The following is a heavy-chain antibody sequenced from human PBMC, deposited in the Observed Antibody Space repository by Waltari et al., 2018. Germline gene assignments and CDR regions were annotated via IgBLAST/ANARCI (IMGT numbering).Heavy chain of an antibody. CDR3: ARGFSSSWYVMDY. CDR2: IWYDGSNK. V-gene: IGHV3-33*01. CDR1: EFTFSSYG. Sequence: QVQLVESGGGVVQPGRSLRLSCAASEFTFSSYGMHGVRQAPGKGLEWVAVIWYDGSNKYYADSVKGRFTISRDNSKKMLFLQMNSLRAEDAAVYYCARGFSSSWYVMDYWGQGTLVTVSS. D-gene: IGHD6-13*01. J-gene: IGHJ4*02.